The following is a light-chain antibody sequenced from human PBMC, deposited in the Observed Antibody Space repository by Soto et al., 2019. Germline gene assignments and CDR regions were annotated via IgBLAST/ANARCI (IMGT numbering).Light chain of an antibody. CDR3: QQRSLWVT. CDR1: QSVNTY. Sequence: EIVLTQSPGTLSLSPGERATLSCRASQSVNTYLAWFQHKPGQAPRLLIYDASNRATGIPARFSGRGSGTDFTLTISSLEPEDSAVYYCQQRSLWVTFGQGTRLEIK. J-gene: IGKJ5*01. V-gene: IGKV3-11*01. CDR2: DAS.